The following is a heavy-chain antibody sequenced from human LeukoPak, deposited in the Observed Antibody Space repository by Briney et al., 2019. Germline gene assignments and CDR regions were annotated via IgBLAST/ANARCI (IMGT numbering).Heavy chain of an antibody. CDR1: GVSFSGYY. D-gene: IGHD4-17*01. J-gene: IGHJ4*02. V-gene: IGHV4-34*01. CDR2: INHSGST. Sequence: SETLSLTCAVYGVSFSGYYWSWIRQPPGKGLEWIGEINHSGSTNYNPSLKSRVTISVDTSKDQFSLKLSSVTAADTAVYCCAGRGSLDYGDLRTFDYWGQGTLVTVSS. CDR3: AGRGSLDYGDLRTFDY.